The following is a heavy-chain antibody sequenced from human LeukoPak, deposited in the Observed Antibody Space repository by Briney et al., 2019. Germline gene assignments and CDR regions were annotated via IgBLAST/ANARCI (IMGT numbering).Heavy chain of an antibody. CDR1: GGSISSSSYY. Sequence: SETLSLTCTVSGGSISSSSYYWGWIRQPPGKGLEWIGSIYYSGSTYYNPSLKSRVTISVDTSKNQFSLKLSSVTAADTAVYYCARHPYYVYGMDVWGQGTTVTVSS. CDR3: ARHPYYVYGMDV. J-gene: IGHJ6*02. V-gene: IGHV4-39*01. D-gene: IGHD3-16*01. CDR2: IYYSGST.